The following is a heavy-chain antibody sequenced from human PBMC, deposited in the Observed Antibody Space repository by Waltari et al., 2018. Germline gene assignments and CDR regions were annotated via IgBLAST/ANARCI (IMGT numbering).Heavy chain of an antibody. V-gene: IGHV5-10-1*03. CDR1: GYNFVNYW. J-gene: IGHJ4*02. Sequence: EVQLVQSGAEVKKPGESRRISCKGSGYNFVNYWIPWVRQMPGKGLEWMGTIDPSDSYTNYSPSFRGRVAISVDKSISTAYLQWNSLKASDTAIYYCARLFLSSSSWSHYFDYWGQGTLVTVSS. CDR3: ARLFLSSSSWSHYFDY. D-gene: IGHD6-13*01. CDR2: IDPSDSYT.